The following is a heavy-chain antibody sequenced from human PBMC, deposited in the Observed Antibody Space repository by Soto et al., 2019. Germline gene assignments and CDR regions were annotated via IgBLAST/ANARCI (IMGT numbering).Heavy chain of an antibody. Sequence: SQTLSLTCAISGDSVSSNSAAWNWIRQSPSRGLEWLGRTYYRSKWYNDYAVSVKSRITINPDTSKNQFSLQLNSVTPEDTAVYYCARETHSNKVVTGYYYYGMDVWGQGTTVTVSS. CDR1: GDSVSSNSAA. CDR2: TYYRSKWYN. CDR3: ARETHSNKVVTGYYYYGMDV. V-gene: IGHV6-1*01. D-gene: IGHD2-15*01. J-gene: IGHJ6*02.